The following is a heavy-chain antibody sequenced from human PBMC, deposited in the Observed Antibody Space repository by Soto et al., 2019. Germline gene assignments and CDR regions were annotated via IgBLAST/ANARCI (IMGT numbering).Heavy chain of an antibody. CDR1: GGSISTYY. Sequence: PSETLSLTCTVSGGSISTYYWSWIRQPPGKGLEWIGYIYYSGSTNYNPSLKSRVTISIDTSKNQFSLKLSSVTAAGTAVYYCARHSGVYSTGVWGKGTTVTVSS. V-gene: IGHV4-59*08. J-gene: IGHJ6*04. D-gene: IGHD3-10*01. CDR3: ARHSGVYSTGV. CDR2: IYYSGST.